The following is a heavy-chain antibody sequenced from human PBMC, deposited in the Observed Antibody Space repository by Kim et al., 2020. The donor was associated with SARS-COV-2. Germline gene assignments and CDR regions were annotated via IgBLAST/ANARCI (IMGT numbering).Heavy chain of an antibody. CDR1: GSSISSGDYF. J-gene: IGHJ5*02. Sequence: SETLSLTCTVSGSSISSGDYFWTWIRQPPGKGLEGIGHIYDSGRINYNPSLQSRVTISVDTSKNQFSLKLTSVTAADTAVYYCVREVVALNWIDPWGQG. CDR2: IYDSGRI. V-gene: IGHV4-30-4*01. D-gene: IGHD2-15*01. CDR3: VREVVALNWIDP.